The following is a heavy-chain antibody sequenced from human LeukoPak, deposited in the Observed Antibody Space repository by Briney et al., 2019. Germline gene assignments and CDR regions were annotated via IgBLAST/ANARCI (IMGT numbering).Heavy chain of an antibody. V-gene: IGHV4-59*01. CDR1: GGSISTYY. CDR3: ARRVATTGIYAYDI. CDR2: IYYSGST. D-gene: IGHD1-1*01. J-gene: IGHJ3*02. Sequence: SETLSLTCTVSGGSISTYYWTWIRQPPGKGLEWIGYIYYSGSTNYNPSLKSRVTISLDTSKNQFSLKLNSVTAADTAVYYCARRVATTGIYAYDIWGQGTMVTVSS.